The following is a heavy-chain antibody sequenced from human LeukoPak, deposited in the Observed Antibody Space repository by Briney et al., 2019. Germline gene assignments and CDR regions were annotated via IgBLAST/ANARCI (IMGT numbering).Heavy chain of an antibody. CDR2: ISAYNGNT. V-gene: IGHV1-18*01. Sequence: ASVKVSCKASGYTFTSYGISWVRQAPGQGLEWMGWISAYNGNTNYAQKLQGRVTITTDTSTSTAYMELRSLRSDDTAVYYCARDGATDLWFGEYPNPGFDYWGQGTLVTVSS. CDR3: ARDGATDLWFGEYPNPGFDY. J-gene: IGHJ4*02. D-gene: IGHD3-10*01. CDR1: GYTFTSYG.